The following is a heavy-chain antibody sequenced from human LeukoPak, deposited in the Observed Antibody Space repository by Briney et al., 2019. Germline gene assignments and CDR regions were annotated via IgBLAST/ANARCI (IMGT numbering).Heavy chain of an antibody. CDR1: GGTFSSYA. CDR3: ARDADYCSSTSCYENWFDP. D-gene: IGHD2-2*01. V-gene: IGHV1-69*05. CDR2: IIPIFGTA. J-gene: IGHJ5*02. Sequence: SLKVSCKASGGTFSSYAISWVRQAPGQGLEWMGGIIPIFGTANYAQKFQGRVTITTDESTSTAYMELSSLRSEDTAVYYCARDADYCSSTSCYENWFDPWGQGTLVTVSS.